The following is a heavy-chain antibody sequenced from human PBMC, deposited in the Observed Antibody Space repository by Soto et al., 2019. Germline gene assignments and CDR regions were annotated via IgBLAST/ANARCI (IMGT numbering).Heavy chain of an antibody. CDR3: ARVLGYRNAFDI. D-gene: IGHD2-15*01. CDR1: GFTFSSYA. J-gene: IGHJ3*02. Sequence: GGSLRLSCAASGFTFSSYAMHWVRQAPGKGLEYVSAISSNGGSTYYANSVKGRFTISRDNSKNTLYLQMGSLRAEDMAVYYCARVLGYRNAFDIWGQGTMVTVSS. V-gene: IGHV3-64*01. CDR2: ISSNGGST.